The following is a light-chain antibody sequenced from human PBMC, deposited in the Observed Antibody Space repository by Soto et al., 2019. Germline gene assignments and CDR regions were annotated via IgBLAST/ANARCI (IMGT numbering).Light chain of an antibody. CDR2: GTS. V-gene: IGKV3-20*01. Sequence: EIVLTQSPGTLSLSPGERANLSCRASQSVSSSYLAWYQQKPGQAPRLLIYGTSSRATGIPDRFSGSGSGTDFTLTISRLEPEDFAVYYCQHYVGSPFGGGTKVEIK. J-gene: IGKJ4*01. CDR1: QSVSSSY. CDR3: QHYVGSP.